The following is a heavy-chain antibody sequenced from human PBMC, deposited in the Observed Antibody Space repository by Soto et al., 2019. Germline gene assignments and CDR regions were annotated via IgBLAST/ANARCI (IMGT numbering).Heavy chain of an antibody. J-gene: IGHJ6*02. V-gene: IGHV3-66*01. CDR1: GFTVTSNY. CDR2: IYSGGAI. D-gene: IGHD3-10*01. CDR3: ARDFGSDATGYYGMDV. Sequence: EVQVVESGGGLVQPGGSLRLSCAASGFTVTSNYMSWVRQTPGKGLEWVSIIYSGGAIVYADSVMGRFTVSRDNSRNTMFLQMNSLRAGDTGVYFCARDFGSDATGYYGMDVWGQGTTVTVSS.